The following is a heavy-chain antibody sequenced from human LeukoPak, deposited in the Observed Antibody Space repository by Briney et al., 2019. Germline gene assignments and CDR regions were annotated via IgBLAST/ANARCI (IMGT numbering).Heavy chain of an antibody. D-gene: IGHD2-2*01. V-gene: IGHV1-69*13. CDR2: IIPMVGTA. Sequence: ASVKVSCKASGGTFSTYAISWMRQAPGQGLEWVGAIIPMVGTATYAQRFQGRVTITADESTSTAYMELSSLRSEDTAVYYCARDLYCNRTSCSVWGQGTLVIVSS. CDR1: GGTFSTYA. J-gene: IGHJ4*02. CDR3: ARDLYCNRTSCSV.